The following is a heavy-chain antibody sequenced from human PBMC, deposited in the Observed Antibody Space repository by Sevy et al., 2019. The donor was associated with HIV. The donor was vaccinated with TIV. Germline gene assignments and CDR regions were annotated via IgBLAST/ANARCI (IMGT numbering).Heavy chain of an antibody. V-gene: IGHV3-7*01. CDR3: AREFWSGYSSHYYYMDV. CDR2: IKQDGSEK. D-gene: IGHD3-3*01. Sequence: GGSLRLSCAASGFTFSSYWMSWVRQAPGKGLEWVANIKQDGSEKYYVDSVKGRFTISRDNAKNSLYLQMNSLRAEDTAVYYCAREFWSGYSSHYYYMDVWGKGTTVTVSS. CDR1: GFTFSSYW. J-gene: IGHJ6*03.